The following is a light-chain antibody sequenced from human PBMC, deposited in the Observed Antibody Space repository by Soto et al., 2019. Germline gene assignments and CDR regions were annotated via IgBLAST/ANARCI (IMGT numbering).Light chain of an antibody. CDR2: GAS. Sequence: EIVLTQSPGSLSLSLGERATLSCRASQSVDSAFFAWYQQKPGQPPRLLMYGASRRATGIPARFSGSGSGTDFTLTTSRLEPEDFAVYYCQQYASSLTFGQGTKVEI. CDR3: QQYASSLT. CDR1: QSVDSAF. V-gene: IGKV3-20*01. J-gene: IGKJ1*01.